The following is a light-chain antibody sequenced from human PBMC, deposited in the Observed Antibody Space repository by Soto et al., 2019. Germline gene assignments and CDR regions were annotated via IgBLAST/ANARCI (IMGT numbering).Light chain of an antibody. CDR1: QSLVYTDGVTY. V-gene: IGKV2-30*01. CDR2: KVS. J-gene: IGKJ1*01. Sequence: DAVLTQSPLSLPVILGQPASISCRSSQSLVYTDGVTYLNWFHQRPGQSPRSLLYKVSIRDSGVPDRFSGSGSANDFTLTISRVEAEDVGVYYCMQGSNWPWTLGQGTSVEIK. CDR3: MQGSNWPWT.